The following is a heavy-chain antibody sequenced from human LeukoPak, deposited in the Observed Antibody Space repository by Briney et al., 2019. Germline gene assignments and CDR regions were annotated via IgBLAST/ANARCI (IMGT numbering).Heavy chain of an antibody. D-gene: IGHD3-10*01. V-gene: IGHV3-23*01. Sequence: GGSLRLSCAASGFTFSSYAMRWVRQAPGKGMEWVSAISGSGGSTYYADSVKGRFTLSRDNSKNTLSVQMNSLRAEDTAVYYCAREGLYGSGSYGGFDVWGQGTMVTVS. CDR2: ISGSGGST. J-gene: IGHJ3*01. CDR1: GFTFSSYA. CDR3: AREGLYGSGSYGGFDV.